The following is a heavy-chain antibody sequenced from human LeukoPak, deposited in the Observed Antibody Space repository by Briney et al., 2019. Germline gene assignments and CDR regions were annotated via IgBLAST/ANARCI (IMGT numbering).Heavy chain of an antibody. D-gene: IGHD3-10*01. CDR3: ARHQLRGFLDDN. J-gene: IGHJ4*02. V-gene: IGHV4-59*08. Sequence: SETLSLTCTVSGASISTYFWTWIRQPPGKGLEWIGCIYYSGNTNYNPSLESRVTISVDTSKIQFSLKLTSVTAADTAVYYCARHQLRGFLDDNWGQGTLVTVSS. CDR1: GASISTYF. CDR2: IYYSGNT.